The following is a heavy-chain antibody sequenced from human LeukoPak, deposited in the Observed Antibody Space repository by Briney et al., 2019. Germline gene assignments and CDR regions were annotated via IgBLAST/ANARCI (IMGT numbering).Heavy chain of an antibody. CDR2: MNPNSGNT. CDR1: GYTFTSYD. CDR3: ARTRYGSGSPPLLTDQTYYYYYYMDV. Sequence: ASVKVSCKASGYTFTSYDINWVRQATGQGLEWMGWMNPNSGNTGYAQKFQGRVTITRNTSISTAYMELSSLRSEDTAVYYCARTRYGSGSPPLLTDQTYYYYYYMDVWGKGTTVTVSS. J-gene: IGHJ6*03. D-gene: IGHD3-10*01. V-gene: IGHV1-8*03.